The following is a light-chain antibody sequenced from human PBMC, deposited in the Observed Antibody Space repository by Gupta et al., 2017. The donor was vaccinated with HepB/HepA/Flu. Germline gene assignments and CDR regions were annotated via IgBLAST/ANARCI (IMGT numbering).Light chain of an antibody. CDR1: QSINNL. Sequence: QMTQSHSILSASVGDRVTLTCRASQSINNLLAWYQQKPGKAPKLLIYKASNLQTGVPSRFSGSGSGTEFTLTISSRQPDDFATYYCQQEYYYALTFGRGTKVEIK. CDR3: QQEYYYALT. CDR2: KAS. V-gene: IGKV1-5*03. J-gene: IGKJ4*01.